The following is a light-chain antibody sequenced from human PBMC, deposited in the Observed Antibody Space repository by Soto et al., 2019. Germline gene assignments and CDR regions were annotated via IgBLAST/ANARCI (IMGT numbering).Light chain of an antibody. CDR3: QQFKSGTWT. V-gene: IGKV1-5*01. J-gene: IGKJ1*01. CDR1: QNIERW. CDR2: DVS. Sequence: DIQMTQSPSTLSASVGDRVTITCRASQNIERWLAWYQQKPGKAPELLLYDVSGLESGVPSRFSGSGSGTEFILTINGLQPDDFATYFCQQFKSGTWTFGQGTKVEVK.